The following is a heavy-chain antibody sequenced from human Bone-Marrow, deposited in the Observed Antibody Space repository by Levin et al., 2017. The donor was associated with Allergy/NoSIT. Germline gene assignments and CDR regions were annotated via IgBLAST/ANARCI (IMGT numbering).Heavy chain of an antibody. Sequence: QASETLSLTCAASSFTFSSYDMSWVRQAPGKGLEWVSAISGTGDRTYYADSVRGRFTISRDNSKNTLYLQMNSLRAEDTAVYYCASPGFWSGHRLYLINWFDPWGQGTLVTVSS. J-gene: IGHJ5*02. CDR2: ISGTGDRT. V-gene: IGHV3-23*01. D-gene: IGHD3-3*01. CDR1: SFTFSSYD. CDR3: ASPGFWSGHRLYLINWFDP.